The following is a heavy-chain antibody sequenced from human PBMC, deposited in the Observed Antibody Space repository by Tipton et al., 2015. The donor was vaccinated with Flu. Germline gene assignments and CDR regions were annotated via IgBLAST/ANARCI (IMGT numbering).Heavy chain of an antibody. D-gene: IGHD3-10*01. Sequence: GLVKPSETLSLTCTVSGDSIRSDYYWGWIRQPPGKGLEWIGNIFHTGSTYYNPSLKSRVTISVDTSKTQFSLKLSSVTAADTAVYYCARLTYYYGSGTSDYWGQGTLVTVSS. CDR3: ARLTYYYGSGTSDY. J-gene: IGHJ4*02. CDR1: GDSIRSDYY. V-gene: IGHV4-38-2*02. CDR2: IFHTGST.